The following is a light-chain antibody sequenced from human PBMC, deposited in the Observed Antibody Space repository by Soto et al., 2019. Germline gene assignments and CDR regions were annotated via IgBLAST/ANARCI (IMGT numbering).Light chain of an antibody. J-gene: IGKJ1*01. CDR2: KAS. CDR1: QSISYW. Sequence: DIQMTQSPSTLSASVGDRVTITCRASQSISYWLAWYQQKPGKAPNLLIYKASSLESGVPSRFSGSGSGTECTLTISSLQPDDFPTYYCQQYNNYWTFGQGTKVEIK. V-gene: IGKV1-5*03. CDR3: QQYNNYWT.